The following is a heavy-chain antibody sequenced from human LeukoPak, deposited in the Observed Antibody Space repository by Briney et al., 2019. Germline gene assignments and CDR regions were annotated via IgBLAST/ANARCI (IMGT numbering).Heavy chain of an antibody. Sequence: GVLRLSGAASGFAFSDYNMNWVRQAPGKGLEWVSYITNWSGTIYYADSVKGRFTISRDNAKNSLYLQMNSLRAEDTAVYYCARSDAPMDKHFDYWGQGTLVTFSS. J-gene: IGHJ4*02. V-gene: IGHV3-48*04. CDR1: GFAFSDYN. D-gene: IGHD3-10*01. CDR3: ARSDAPMDKHFDY. CDR2: ITNWSGTI.